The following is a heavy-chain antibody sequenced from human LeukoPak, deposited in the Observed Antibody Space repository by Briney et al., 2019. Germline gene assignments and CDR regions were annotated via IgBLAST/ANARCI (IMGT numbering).Heavy chain of an antibody. CDR1: GYTFTSYD. D-gene: IGHD6-19*01. CDR3: ARRLGWYEEYYFDY. V-gene: IGHV1-8*01. CDR2: MNPNSGNT. Sequence: ASVKVSCKASGYTFTSYDINWVRQATGQGLEWMGWMNPNSGNTGYAQKFQGRVTMTRNTSISTAYMELSSLRSEDTAVYYCARRLGWYEEYYFDYWGQGTLVTVSS. J-gene: IGHJ4*02.